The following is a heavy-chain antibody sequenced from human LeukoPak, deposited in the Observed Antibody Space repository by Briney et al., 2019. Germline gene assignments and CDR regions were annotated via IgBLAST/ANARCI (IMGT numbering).Heavy chain of an antibody. Sequence: ASVKVSCKASGYTFTSYDINWVRQATGQGLEWMGWMNPNSGNTGYAQKFQGRVTMTRNTSISTAYMELSSLRSEDTAVYYCARVHSLHDRGWFDPWGQGTLVTVSS. CDR2: MNPNSGNT. CDR1: GYTFTSYD. D-gene: IGHD3-22*01. V-gene: IGHV1-8*01. J-gene: IGHJ5*02. CDR3: ARVHSLHDRGWFDP.